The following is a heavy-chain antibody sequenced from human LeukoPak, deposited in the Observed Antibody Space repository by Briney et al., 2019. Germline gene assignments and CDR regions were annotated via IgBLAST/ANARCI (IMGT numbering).Heavy chain of an antibody. V-gene: IGHV3-21*01. Sequence: PGGSLRLSCAASGFTFSSYSMKWVRQAPGKGLEWVSSISSISSFIYYADSVKGRFTISRDNAKNSLYLQMNSLRAEDTAVYYCASRITGSSPDWGQGTLVTVSS. D-gene: IGHD1-20*01. CDR2: ISSISSFI. CDR1: GFTFSSYS. J-gene: IGHJ4*02. CDR3: ASRITGSSPD.